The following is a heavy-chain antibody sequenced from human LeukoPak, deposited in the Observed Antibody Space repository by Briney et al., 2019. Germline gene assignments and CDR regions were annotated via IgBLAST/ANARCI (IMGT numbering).Heavy chain of an antibody. CDR1: GYTFTSYY. J-gene: IGHJ3*02. D-gene: IGHD1-26*01. CDR2: INPSGGST. CDR3: ARSMSGSSANKGEGAFDI. Sequence: ASVTVSCKASGYTFTSYYMHWVRQAPGQGLEWMGLINPSGGSTSYAQKFQGRVTMTRDTSTSTVYMELSSLRSEDTAVYYCARSMSGSSANKGEGAFDIWGQGTMVTVSS. V-gene: IGHV1-46*01.